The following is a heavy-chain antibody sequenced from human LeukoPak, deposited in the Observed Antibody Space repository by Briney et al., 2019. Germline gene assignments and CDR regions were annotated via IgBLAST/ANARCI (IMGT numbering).Heavy chain of an antibody. CDR1: GCTFSSYW. CDR2: INSDGSST. J-gene: IGHJ6*02. CDR3: VEGRDMDV. Sequence: GGPLTLTREATGCTFSSYWMHTVRQAPEKGLVWVSRINSDGSSTNYAASVKERFTISRDNTKNTLYLQMNSLRVEDTAVYYCVEGRDMDVCGQGNTVTVSS. D-gene: IGHD3-10*01. V-gene: IGHV3-74*01.